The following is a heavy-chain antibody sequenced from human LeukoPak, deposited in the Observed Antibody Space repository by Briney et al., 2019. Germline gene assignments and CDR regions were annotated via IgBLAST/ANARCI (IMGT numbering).Heavy chain of an antibody. CDR1: GYTFTNYD. CDR2: MNPNSGNT. CDR3: ARVELKLPYYDFWSASGMGYFDY. V-gene: IGHV1-8*01. D-gene: IGHD3-3*01. Sequence: ASVKVSCKTSGYTFTNYDINWVRQATGQGLEWMGWMNPNSGNTGYAQKFQGRVTMTRNISTSTAYMELSSLRSEDTAVYYCARVELKLPYYDFWSASGMGYFDYWGQGTLVTVSS. J-gene: IGHJ4*02.